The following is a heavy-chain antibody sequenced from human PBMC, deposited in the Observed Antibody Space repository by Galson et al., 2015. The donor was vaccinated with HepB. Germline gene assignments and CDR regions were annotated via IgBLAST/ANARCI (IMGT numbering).Heavy chain of an antibody. CDR3: ARDLSSWPYALGEVLDTAMVGVSYYGMDV. D-gene: IGHD5-18*01. Sequence: SVKVSCKASGFTFTSYYIHWVRQAPGQGLEWMGIINPSGGSTTYAQKFQGRVTMTRGTSTSTVYMELSSLRSEDTALYYCARDLSSWPYALGEVLDTAMVGVSYYGMDVWGQGTTVTVSS. V-gene: IGHV1-46*01. J-gene: IGHJ6*02. CDR2: INPSGGST. CDR1: GFTFTSYY.